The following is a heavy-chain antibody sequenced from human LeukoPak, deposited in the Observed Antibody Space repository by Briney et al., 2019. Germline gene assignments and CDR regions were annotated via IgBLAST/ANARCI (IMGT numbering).Heavy chain of an antibody. Sequence: SVKVSCKASGGTFSSYAISWVRQAPGQGLEWMGGIIPIFGTANYAQKFQGRATTTADESTSTAYMELSSLRSEDTAVYYCASGSGVVITFLDYWGQGTLVTVSS. CDR2: IIPIFGTA. J-gene: IGHJ4*02. CDR1: GGTFSSYA. D-gene: IGHD3-22*01. CDR3: ASGSGVVITFLDY. V-gene: IGHV1-69*13.